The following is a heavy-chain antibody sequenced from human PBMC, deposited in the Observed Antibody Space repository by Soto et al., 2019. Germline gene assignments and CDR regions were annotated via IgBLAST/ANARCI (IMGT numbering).Heavy chain of an antibody. CDR2: TSGSGGRT. D-gene: IGHD2-8*01. CDR1: GFTFSNYA. CDR3: AKTRGAMIYAISVYGMDV. J-gene: IGHJ6*02. V-gene: IGHV3-23*01. Sequence: PGGSLRLSCAASGFTFSNYAMRWVRQAPGKGLEWVSVTSGSGGRTYYADSVKGRFTISRDNSKSTLYLQINSLRAEDTAVYYCAKTRGAMIYAISVYGMDVWGQGTTVTVSS.